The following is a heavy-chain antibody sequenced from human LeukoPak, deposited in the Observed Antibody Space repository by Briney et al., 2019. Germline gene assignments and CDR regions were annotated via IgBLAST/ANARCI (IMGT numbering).Heavy chain of an antibody. CDR2: IYYSGST. V-gene: IGHV4-59*01. Sequence: PSETLSLTCTVSGGSISSYYWSWIRQPPGKGLEWIGYIYYSGSTNYNPSLKSRVTISVDTSKNQFSLKLSSVTAADTAVYYCARIAADAVDIWGQGTMVTVYS. J-gene: IGHJ3*02. D-gene: IGHD6-13*01. CDR3: ARIAADAVDI. CDR1: GGSISSYY.